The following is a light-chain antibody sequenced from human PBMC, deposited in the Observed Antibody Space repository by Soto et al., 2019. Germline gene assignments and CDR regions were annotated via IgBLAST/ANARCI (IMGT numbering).Light chain of an antibody. CDR2: GAS. CDR3: QQYGSSPRIS. V-gene: IGKV3-20*01. CDR1: HTVCTTY. J-gene: IGKJ5*01. Sequence: EIVLTQSPGTLSLSPGERATLSFRPSHTVCTTYLSLYQHQPGQAPRLLIYGASTRATGIPDRFSGSRSGTDFTLTISRLEPEDFALYYCQQYGSSPRISFGQGTRLEIK.